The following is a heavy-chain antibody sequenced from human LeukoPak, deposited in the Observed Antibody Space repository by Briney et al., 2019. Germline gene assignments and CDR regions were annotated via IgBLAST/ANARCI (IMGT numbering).Heavy chain of an antibody. J-gene: IGHJ4*02. Sequence: GGSLRLSCVASGFIITSYNMNWVRQAPGKGLEWVASITSGSDYIYYADSVKGRFTISRDNAKSSLYLQMNSLRAEDTAVYYCARDRYGDYDFDYWGQGTLVTVSS. D-gene: IGHD4-17*01. V-gene: IGHV3-21*01. CDR3: ARDRYGDYDFDY. CDR1: GFIITSYN. CDR2: ITSGSDYI.